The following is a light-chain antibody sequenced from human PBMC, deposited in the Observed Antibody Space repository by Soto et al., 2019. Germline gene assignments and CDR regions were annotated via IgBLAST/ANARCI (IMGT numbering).Light chain of an antibody. Sequence: QSVLTQPPSVSGAPGQRVTISCTGSSSNIVAGYDVHWYQQLPGTAPKLLISGNTNRPSGVPDRFSGSKSGTSASLAITGLQAEDEADYYCQSYDSGLSAYVFGTGTKLTVL. J-gene: IGLJ1*01. CDR1: SSNIVAGYD. CDR3: QSYDSGLSAYV. CDR2: GNT. V-gene: IGLV1-40*01.